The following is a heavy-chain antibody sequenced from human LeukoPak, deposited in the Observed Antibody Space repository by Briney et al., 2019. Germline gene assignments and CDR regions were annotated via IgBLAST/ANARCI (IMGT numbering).Heavy chain of an antibody. CDR1: GFTFSRYW. D-gene: IGHD2-2*01. V-gene: IGHV3-7*01. CDR2: IKQDGSEK. CDR3: ARAVVVPAVNWFDP. J-gene: IGHJ5*02. Sequence: GGSLRLSRAASGFTFSRYWMSWVRQAPGKGLEWVANIKQDGSEKYYVDSVKGRFTISRDNAKNSLYLQMNSLRAEDTAVYYCARAVVVPAVNWFDPWGQGTLVTVSS.